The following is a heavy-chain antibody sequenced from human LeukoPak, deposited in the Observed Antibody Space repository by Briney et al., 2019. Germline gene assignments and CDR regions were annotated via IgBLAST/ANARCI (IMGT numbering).Heavy chain of an antibody. V-gene: IGHV3-33*08. Sequence: TGGSLRLSCAASGFTFSSYGMHWVRQAPGKGLEWVAVIWDDGSNEYYADSVKGRFTIFRDNRRNTLYLQMNSLRAEDTAVYSCARDHSGTQDYWGQGTLVTVSS. CDR3: ARDHSGTQDY. CDR2: IWDDGSNE. D-gene: IGHD1-1*01. J-gene: IGHJ4*02. CDR1: GFTFSSYG.